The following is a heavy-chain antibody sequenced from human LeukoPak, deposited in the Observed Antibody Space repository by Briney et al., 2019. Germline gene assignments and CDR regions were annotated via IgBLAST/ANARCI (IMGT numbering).Heavy chain of an antibody. D-gene: IGHD2-21*02. CDR3: AGQVNIVVVTALDAFDI. CDR1: GGSISSGSYY. V-gene: IGHV4-61*02. J-gene: IGHJ3*02. Sequence: SETLSLTCTVSGGSISSGSYYWSWIRQPAGKGLEWIGRIYTSGSTNYNPSLKSRVTISVNTSKNQFSLKLSSVTAADTAVYYCAGQVNIVVVTALDAFDIWGQGTMVTVSS. CDR2: IYTSGST.